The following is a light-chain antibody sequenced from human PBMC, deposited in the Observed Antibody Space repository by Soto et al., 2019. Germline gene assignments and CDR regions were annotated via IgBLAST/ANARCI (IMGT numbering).Light chain of an antibody. V-gene: IGKV1-39*01. CDR1: QSISSY. J-gene: IGKJ1*01. CDR2: AAS. Sequence: DIQMTQSPSSLSASVGDRVTITCRASQSISSYLNWYQHKPGKAPKLLIYAASSLKSGVPSRFSGSGSGTDFTLAISSLQPEDFATYYCQQSYSTPRTLGQGTKVDIK. CDR3: QQSYSTPRT.